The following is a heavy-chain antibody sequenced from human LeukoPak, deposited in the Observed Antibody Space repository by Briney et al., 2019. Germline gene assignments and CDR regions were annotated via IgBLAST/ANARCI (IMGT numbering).Heavy chain of an antibody. J-gene: IGHJ5*02. V-gene: IGHV1-18*01. D-gene: IGHD2-2*01. CDR2: ISAYNGNT. Sequence: EASVKVSCKASGYTFTSYGISWERQAPGQGLEWMGWISAYNGNTNYAQKLQGRVTMTTDTSTSTAYMELRSLRSDDTAVYYCARDHCSSTSCYSGWFDPWGQGTLVTVSS. CDR1: GYTFTSYG. CDR3: ARDHCSSTSCYSGWFDP.